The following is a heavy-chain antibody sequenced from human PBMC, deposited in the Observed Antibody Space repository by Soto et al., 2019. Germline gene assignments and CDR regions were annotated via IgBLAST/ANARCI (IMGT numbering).Heavy chain of an antibody. CDR2: IRSKTYGGTT. CDR3: ARDIEPPGLFFDY. D-gene: IGHD6-13*01. CDR1: GFTFGDYA. V-gene: IGHV3-49*05. Sequence: NPGGSLRLSCTASGFTFGDYAMSWFRQAPGKGLEWGGLIRSKTYGGTTEYAASVKGRFTISRDDSKSIAYMQMNSLKIEDTAVYYCARDIEPPGLFFDYWGQGTLVTVSS. J-gene: IGHJ4*02.